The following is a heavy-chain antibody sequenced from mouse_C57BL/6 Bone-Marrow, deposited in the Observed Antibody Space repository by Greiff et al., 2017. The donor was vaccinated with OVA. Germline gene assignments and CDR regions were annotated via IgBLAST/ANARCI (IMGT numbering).Heavy chain of an antibody. D-gene: IGHD2-5*01. V-gene: IGHV5-4*01. J-gene: IGHJ4*01. CDR3: ARDHSNYEGYYYAMDY. Sequence: EVNVVESGGGLVKPGGSLKLSCAASGFTFSSYAMSWVRQTPEKRLEWVATISDGGSYTYYPDNVKGRFTISRDNAKNNLYLQMSHLKSEDTAMYYCARDHSNYEGYYYAMDYWGQGTSVTVSS. CDR1: GFTFSSYA. CDR2: ISDGGSYT.